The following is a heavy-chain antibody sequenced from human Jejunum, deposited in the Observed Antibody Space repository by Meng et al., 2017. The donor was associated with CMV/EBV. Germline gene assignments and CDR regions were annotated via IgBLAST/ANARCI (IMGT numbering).Heavy chain of an antibody. D-gene: IGHD5-18*01. J-gene: IGHJ4*02. CDR2: INWNGGST. CDR3: ARDQRGGRQLWLRSQDY. CDR1: FDDYG. Sequence: FDDYGMSWVRQAPGKGLEWVSVINWNGGSTGYADSVKGRFTISRDNAKNSLYLQMNSLRAEDTALYYCARDQRGGRQLWLRSQDYWGQGTLVTVSS. V-gene: IGHV3-20*03.